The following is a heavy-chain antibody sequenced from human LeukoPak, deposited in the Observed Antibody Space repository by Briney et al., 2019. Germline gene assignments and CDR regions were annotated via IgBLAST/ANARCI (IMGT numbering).Heavy chain of an antibody. V-gene: IGHV4-4*07. CDR2: IYTSGSI. J-gene: IGHJ5*02. D-gene: IGHD3-10*01. CDR1: GGSISSYY. CDR3: ARDSGTTGEVKFDP. Sequence: TSETLSLTCTVSGGSISSYYWSWIRQPAGTALEWIGRIYTSGSITYNPSLKSRVTMSVDTSKNQFSLKLSSVTAADTAVYYCARDSGTTGEVKFDPWGQGTLVTVSS.